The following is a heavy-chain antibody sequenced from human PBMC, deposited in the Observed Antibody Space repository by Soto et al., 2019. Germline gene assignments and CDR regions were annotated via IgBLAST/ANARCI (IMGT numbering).Heavy chain of an antibody. Sequence: GASVKVSCKACGYTFSSHDINWVRQAPEQGLEWMGWVNPNSGNTGYAQKFQGRVTMTRDFFTNTAYMELSSLTSEDTAVYYCARRARMGTQLSLTFDYWAQGTLVTVSS. D-gene: IGHD1-1*01. CDR2: VNPNSGNT. CDR1: GYTFSSHD. J-gene: IGHJ4*02. V-gene: IGHV1-8*01. CDR3: ARRARMGTQLSLTFDY.